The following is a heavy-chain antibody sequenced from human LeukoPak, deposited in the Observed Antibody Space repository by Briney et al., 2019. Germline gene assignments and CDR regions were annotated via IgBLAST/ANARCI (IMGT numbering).Heavy chain of an antibody. CDR3: TRDSGPYNWFAP. CDR1: GFTFSGSA. CDR2: IDKKDKGYATAT. J-gene: IGHJ5*02. V-gene: IGHV3-73*01. D-gene: IGHD1-26*01. Sequence: GGSLRLSCAASGFTFSGSAIHWVRQSSGKGLEWVGQIDKKDKGYATATAYAASVKGRFTISRDDSINTAYLQMKSLKTEDTALYYCTRDSGPYNWFAPWGKGPLVPVSS.